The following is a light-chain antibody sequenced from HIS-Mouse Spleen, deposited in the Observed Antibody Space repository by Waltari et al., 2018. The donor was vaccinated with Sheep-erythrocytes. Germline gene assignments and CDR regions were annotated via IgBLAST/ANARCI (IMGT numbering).Light chain of an antibody. CDR2: RDS. V-gene: IGLV3-9*01. J-gene: IGLJ2*01. CDR1: NIGSKN. CDR3: QVWDSSTVV. Sequence: SYALTQPLSVSVALGQTARITCGGNNIGSKNVPWYQQKPGQAPVLVIYRDSNRPSGIPERFSGSNSGNTATLTISRAQAGDEADYYCQVWDSSTVVFGGGTKLTVL.